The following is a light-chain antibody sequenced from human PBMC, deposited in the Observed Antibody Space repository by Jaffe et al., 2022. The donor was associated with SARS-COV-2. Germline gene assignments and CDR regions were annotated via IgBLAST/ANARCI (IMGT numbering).Light chain of an antibody. CDR2: GAS. V-gene: IGKV3-20*01. CDR1: QSVSSSD. Sequence: EIVLTQSPGTLSLSPGQRATLSCRASQSVSSSDLAWYQQKPGQAPRLLIYGASSRATGTPDRFSGSGSGTDFTLTISRVEPEDFAVYYCQQYGYSCFFGQGTKLEIK. CDR3: QQYGYSCF. J-gene: IGKJ2*01.